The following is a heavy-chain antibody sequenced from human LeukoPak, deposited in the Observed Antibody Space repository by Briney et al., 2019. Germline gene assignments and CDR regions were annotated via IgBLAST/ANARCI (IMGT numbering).Heavy chain of an antibody. J-gene: IGHJ5*02. CDR2: INHSGST. CDR3: ARWGGSGNWFDP. Sequence: NPSETLSLTCAVYGGSFSGYYWSWIRQPPGKGLEWIGEINHSGSTNYNPSLKSRVTISVDTSKNQFSLKLSSVTAADTAVYYCARWGGSGNWFDPWGQGTLVTVSS. V-gene: IGHV4-34*01. CDR1: GGSFSGYY. D-gene: IGHD3-10*01.